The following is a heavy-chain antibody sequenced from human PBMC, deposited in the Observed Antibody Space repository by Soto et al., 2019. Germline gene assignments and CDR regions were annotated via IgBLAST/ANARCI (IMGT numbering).Heavy chain of an antibody. Sequence: SETLSLTCAVYGGSISSYYWSWIRQPPGKGLEWIGYIYYSGSTNYNPSLKSRVTISVDTSKNQFSLKLSSVTAADTAVYYCAKVGAAMVRGVHYYYYYGMDVWGQGTTVTVSS. V-gene: IGHV4-59*01. CDR1: GGSISSYY. D-gene: IGHD3-10*01. CDR3: AKVGAAMVRGVHYYYYYGMDV. CDR2: IYYSGST. J-gene: IGHJ6*02.